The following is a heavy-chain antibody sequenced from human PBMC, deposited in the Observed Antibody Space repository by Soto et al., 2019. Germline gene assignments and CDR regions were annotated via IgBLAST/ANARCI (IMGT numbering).Heavy chain of an antibody. V-gene: IGHV1-46*01. CDR1: GYTFTSYY. CDR2: INPSGGST. CDR3: ARGITIVRGVTSYYYYYGMDV. J-gene: IGHJ6*02. Sequence: ASVKVSCKASGYTFTSYYMHWVRQAPGQGLEWMGIINPSGGSTSYAQKFQGRVTMTRDTSTSTVYMELSSLRSEDTAVYYCARGITIVRGVTSYYYYYGMDVWGHGTTVTVSS. D-gene: IGHD3-10*01.